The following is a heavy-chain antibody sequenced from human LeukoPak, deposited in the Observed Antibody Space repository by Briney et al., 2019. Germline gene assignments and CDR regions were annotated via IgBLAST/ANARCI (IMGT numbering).Heavy chain of an antibody. D-gene: IGHD5-18*01. CDR3: ARTDTAMEIDY. CDR1: GGTFSSYA. J-gene: IGHJ4*02. CDR2: IIPIFGTA. Sequence: ASVKVSCKASGGTFSSYAISWVRQAPGQGLEWMGRIIPIFGTANYAQKFQGRVTITTDESTSTAYMELSSLRSEDAAVYYCARTDTAMEIDYWGQGTLVTVSS. V-gene: IGHV1-69*05.